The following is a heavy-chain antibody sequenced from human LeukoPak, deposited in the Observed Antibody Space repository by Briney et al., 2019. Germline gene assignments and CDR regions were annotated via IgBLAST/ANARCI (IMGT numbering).Heavy chain of an antibody. J-gene: IGHJ6*02. CDR2: IWYDGSNK. V-gene: IGHV3-33*01. CDR3: AAGSSGWYGNYYYGMDV. Sequence: QPGRSLRLSCAASGFTFSSYGMHWVRQAPGKGLELVAVIWYDGSNKYYADSVKGRFTISRDNSKNTLYLQMNSLRAEDTAVYYCAAGSSGWYGNYYYGMDVWGQGTTVTVSS. CDR1: GFTFSSYG. D-gene: IGHD6-19*01.